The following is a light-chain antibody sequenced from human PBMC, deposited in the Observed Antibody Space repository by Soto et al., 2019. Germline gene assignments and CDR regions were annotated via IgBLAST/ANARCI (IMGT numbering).Light chain of an antibody. CDR1: QTINIY. CDR3: QQSDSTPT. Sequence: DIQMPPSPSSLSASVGKSVTITCLASQTINIYVNWYQQKAGKAPKLLIHSGSSLQSGVPSRFSGSGSGTDFTLTSSSLQPEDFASYYCQQSDSTPTFGQGTRLEIK. V-gene: IGKV1-39*01. CDR2: SGS. J-gene: IGKJ5*01.